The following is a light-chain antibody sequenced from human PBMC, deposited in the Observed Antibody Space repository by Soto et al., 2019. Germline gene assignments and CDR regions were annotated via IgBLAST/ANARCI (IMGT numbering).Light chain of an antibody. CDR2: DVN. CDR3: SSYTSSSTLV. Sequence: QSELAQPASVSGSPGQSITISCTGTSSDVGGYDYVSWYQQHPGKAPQLMIYDVNNRPSGVSNRFSGSKSGNTASLTISGLQAEDEADYYCSSYTSSSTLVFGTGTKVTVL. V-gene: IGLV2-14*01. CDR1: SSDVGGYDY. J-gene: IGLJ1*01.